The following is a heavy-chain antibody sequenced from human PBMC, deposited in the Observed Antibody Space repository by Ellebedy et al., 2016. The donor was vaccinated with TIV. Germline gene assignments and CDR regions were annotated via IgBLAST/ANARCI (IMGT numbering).Heavy chain of an antibody. Sequence: AASVKVSCKASGYPFTSYDISWVRQAPGQGLEWMGGIIPFFGSANYAQKVQGRFTITADESTSTVYMEVSSLRSEDTAVYYCATNRRSYYNYYSGMDVWGQGTTVTVS. CDR2: IIPFFGSA. D-gene: IGHD1-26*01. CDR3: ATNRRSYYNYYSGMDV. CDR1: GYPFTSYD. V-gene: IGHV1-69*13. J-gene: IGHJ6*02.